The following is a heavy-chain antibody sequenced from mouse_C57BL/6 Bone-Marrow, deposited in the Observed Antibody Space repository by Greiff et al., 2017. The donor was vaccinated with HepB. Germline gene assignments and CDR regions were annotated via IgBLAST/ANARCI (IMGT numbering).Heavy chain of an antibody. CDR1: GYTFTDYE. CDR3: TRSDYGYYRYWFAY. V-gene: IGHV1-15*01. CDR2: IDPETGGT. Sequence: SGAELVRPGASVTLSCKASGYTFTDYEMHWVKQTPVHGLEWIGAIDPETGGTADNQKFKGKAILTADKSSSTAFMELRSLTSEDSAVYYCTRSDYGYYRYWFAYWGQGTLVTVSA. J-gene: IGHJ3*01. D-gene: IGHD2-3*01.